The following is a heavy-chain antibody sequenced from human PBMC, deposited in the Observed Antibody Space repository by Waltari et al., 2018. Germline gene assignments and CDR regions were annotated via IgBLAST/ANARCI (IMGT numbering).Heavy chain of an antibody. J-gene: IGHJ4*02. Sequence: EVQLVESGGGVMKPGGSLRLSCAASGFTFHDYTLHWVRQPPGKGLEWGSLITGDGSSTFYADSVKGRFTISRDNSRNSLYLQMDSLRTEDTALYYCARDPTQGRAYFDNWGQGTPVTVSS. CDR2: ITGDGSST. CDR1: GFTFHDYT. CDR3: ARDPTQGRAYFDN. V-gene: IGHV3-43*01.